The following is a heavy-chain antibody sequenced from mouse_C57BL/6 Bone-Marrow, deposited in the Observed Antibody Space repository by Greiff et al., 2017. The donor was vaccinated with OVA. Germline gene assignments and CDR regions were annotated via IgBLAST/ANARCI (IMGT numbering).Heavy chain of an antibody. J-gene: IGHJ4*01. CDR2: INTNYGTT. Sequence: VQLQQSGPELVKPGASVKISCKASGYSFTDYNMNWVKQSNGKSLEWIGVINTNYGTTSYNQKFKGKATLTVDQSSSTACMQLNSLTSEDSAVYYCASYGSSPLYYAMDYWGQGTSVTVSS. CDR3: ASYGSSPLYYAMDY. CDR1: GYSFTDYN. D-gene: IGHD1-1*01. V-gene: IGHV1-39*01.